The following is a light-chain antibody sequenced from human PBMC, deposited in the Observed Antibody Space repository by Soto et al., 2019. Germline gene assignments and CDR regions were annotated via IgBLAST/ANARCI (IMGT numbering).Light chain of an antibody. CDR1: QSVGSN. Sequence: EIVMTQSPATLSVSPGERATLSGRASQSVGSNLASYQQNPAHAPRPPLYGASTRATGIPARFSGSRSGTEFTLTIRSLQSEDFVVYYCQQYNSWPPITFGQGTRLEI. CDR2: GAS. CDR3: QQYNSWPPIT. V-gene: IGKV3-15*01. J-gene: IGKJ5*01.